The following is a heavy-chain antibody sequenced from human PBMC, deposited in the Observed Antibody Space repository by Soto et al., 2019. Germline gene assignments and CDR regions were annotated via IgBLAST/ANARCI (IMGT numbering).Heavy chain of an antibody. Sequence: GGSLRLSCAASGFTFSSYGMHWVRQAPGKGLEWVAVIWYDGSNKYYADSVKGRFTISRDNSKNTLYLQMNSLRAEDTAVYYCARDKGLLTPERGYYYYGLDFWGQGTTVTVAS. V-gene: IGHV3-33*01. D-gene: IGHD7-27*01. CDR1: GFTFSSYG. CDR2: IWYDGSNK. CDR3: ARDKGLLTPERGYYYYGLDF. J-gene: IGHJ6*02.